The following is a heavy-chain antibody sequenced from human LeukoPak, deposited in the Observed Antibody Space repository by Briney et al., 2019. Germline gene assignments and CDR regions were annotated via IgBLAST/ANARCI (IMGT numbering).Heavy chain of an antibody. CDR1: GYSFTGYY. V-gene: IGHV1-69*13. J-gene: IGHJ4*02. CDR2: IIPIFGTA. D-gene: IGHD6-19*01. CDR3: ARSTYSSGWYDKRFDY. Sequence: SVKVSCKTSGYSFTGYYIHWVRQAPGQGLEWMGGIIPIFGTANYAQKFQGRVTITADESTSTAYMELSSLRSEDTAVYYCARSTYSSGWYDKRFDYWGQGTLVTVSS.